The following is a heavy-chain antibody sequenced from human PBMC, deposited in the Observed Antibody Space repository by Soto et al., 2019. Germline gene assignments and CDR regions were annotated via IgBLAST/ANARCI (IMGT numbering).Heavy chain of an antibody. CDR2: ISGSGGNT. CDR3: AKKSDFWSGSFSDY. J-gene: IGHJ4*02. CDR1: GFTFRNYD. V-gene: IGHV3-23*01. Sequence: PGGSLRLSCTDFGFTFRNYDMSWVRQAPGKGLEWVSGISGSGGNTYYADSVKGRFTVSRDNSNNMLFLQMNSLRAEDTAVYYCAKKSDFWSGSFSDYWGQGTMVTVSS. D-gene: IGHD3-3*01.